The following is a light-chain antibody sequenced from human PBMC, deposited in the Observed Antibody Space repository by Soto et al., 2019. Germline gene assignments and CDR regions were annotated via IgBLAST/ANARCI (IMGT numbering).Light chain of an antibody. CDR1: SSDVGSYNL. CDR2: EGT. V-gene: IGLV2-14*02. Sequence: QSALTQPASVSGSPGQSITISCTGTSSDVGSYNLVSWYQQHPGKAPKLIIYEGTKRPSGVSYRFSGSKSGNTASLTISGLQAEDEADYYCLSHTGSRTLFGGGTKLTVL. J-gene: IGLJ3*02. CDR3: LSHTGSRTL.